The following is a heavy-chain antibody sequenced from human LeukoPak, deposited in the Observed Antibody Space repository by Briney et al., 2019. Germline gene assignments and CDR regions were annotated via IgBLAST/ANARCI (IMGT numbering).Heavy chain of an antibody. D-gene: IGHD1-1*01. CDR2: INEDGTKK. CDR3: ARLPLTAREHFDY. Sequence: TGGSLRLSCAAYGFTFSDYSMNWVRQAPGRGLEWVANINEDGTKKYPVDSVKGRFTISRDNAKNSLYLQMNSLRAEDTAVYYCARLPLTAREHFDYWGQGTLVTVSS. CDR1: GFTFSDYS. J-gene: IGHJ4*02. V-gene: IGHV3-7*05.